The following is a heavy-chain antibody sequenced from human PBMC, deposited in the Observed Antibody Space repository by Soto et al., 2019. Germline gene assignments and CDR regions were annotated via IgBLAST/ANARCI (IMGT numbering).Heavy chain of an antibody. CDR1: GDSVSSNSAA. J-gene: IGHJ4*02. D-gene: IGHD5-18*01. CDR3: ARDLSVDTAMADPYFDY. V-gene: IGHV6-1*01. CDR2: TYYRSEWYN. Sequence: SQTLSLTCAISGDSVSSNSAAWNWIRQSPSRGLEWLGRTYYRSEWYNDYAVSVKSRITINPDTSKTQFSLQLNSVTPEDTAVYYCARDLSVDTAMADPYFDYWGQGTLVTVSS.